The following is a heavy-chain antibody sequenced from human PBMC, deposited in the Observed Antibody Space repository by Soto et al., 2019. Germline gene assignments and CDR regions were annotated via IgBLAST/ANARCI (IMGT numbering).Heavy chain of an antibody. CDR2: IIPILGIA. CDR1: GGTFSSYT. CDR3: ARELGVTYYDGMDV. V-gene: IGHV1-69*08. D-gene: IGHD4-4*01. Sequence: QVQLVQSGAEVKKPGSSVKVSCKASGGTFSSYTISWVRQAPGQGLEWMGRIIPILGIANYAQKFQGRVTITADKSTSTAYMELSSLRSEDTAVYYCARELGVTYYDGMDVWGQGTTVTVSS. J-gene: IGHJ6*02.